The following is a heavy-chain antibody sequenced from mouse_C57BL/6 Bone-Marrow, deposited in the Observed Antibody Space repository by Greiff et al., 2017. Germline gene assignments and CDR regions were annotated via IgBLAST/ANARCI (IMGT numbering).Heavy chain of an antibody. CDR3: TREPHYYGSSPYDIDD. D-gene: IGHD1-1*01. V-gene: IGHV1-15*01. CDR2: IDPETGGT. CDR1: GYTFTDYE. J-gene: IGHJ4*01. Sequence: QVQLQQSGAELVRPGASVTLSCKASGYTFTDYEMHWVKQTPVHGLEWIGAIDPETGGTAYNQKFKGKAILTADKSSSTAYMELRSLTAEDSAVYYCTREPHYYGSSPYDIDDWGQGTSVTVSS.